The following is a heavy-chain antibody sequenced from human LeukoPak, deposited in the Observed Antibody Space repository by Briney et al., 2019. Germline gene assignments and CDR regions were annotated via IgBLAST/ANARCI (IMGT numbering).Heavy chain of an antibody. D-gene: IGHD2-15*01. CDR1: GYKFADFY. J-gene: IGHJ5*02. CDR3: ARDRGYCSGGSCYDWFDP. Sequence: GASVKVSCKASGYKFADFYMHWVRQAPGQGLEWMGWINAGNGNTKYSQEFQGRVTITRDTSASTAYMELSSLRSEDMAVYYCARDRGYCSGGSCYDWFDPWGQGTLVTVSS. CDR2: INAGNGNT. V-gene: IGHV1-3*03.